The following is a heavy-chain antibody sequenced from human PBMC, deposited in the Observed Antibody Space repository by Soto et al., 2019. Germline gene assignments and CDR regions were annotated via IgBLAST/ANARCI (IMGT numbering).Heavy chain of an antibody. J-gene: IGHJ4*02. D-gene: IGHD3-22*01. CDR2: MNPNSGNT. CDR1: GYTFTSYD. CDR3: AREKSSGYYYDY. V-gene: IGHV1-8*01. Sequence: QVQLVQSGAEVKKPGASVKVSCKASGYTFTSYDINWVRQATGQGLEWMGWMNPNSGNTAYAQKFQGRVTMARNTSISTAYMELSSLRSEDTAVYYCAREKSSGYYYDYWGQGTLVTVSS.